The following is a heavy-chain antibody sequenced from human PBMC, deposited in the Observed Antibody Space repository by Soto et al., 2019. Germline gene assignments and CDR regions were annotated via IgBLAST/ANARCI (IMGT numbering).Heavy chain of an antibody. D-gene: IGHD3-10*01. CDR3: AKGLHYGSGSYYKSHFDY. Sequence: PGGSLRLSCAASGFALSTYAMHLDRQTPGKGLECVSVLSFDGTNKYYGDSVKGRFTISRDNSKNTLHLQMNNLRTDDAAVYYCAKGLHYGSGSYYKSHFDYWGQGTLVTVSS. CDR2: LSFDGTNK. V-gene: IGHV3-30*18. CDR1: GFALSTYA. J-gene: IGHJ4*02.